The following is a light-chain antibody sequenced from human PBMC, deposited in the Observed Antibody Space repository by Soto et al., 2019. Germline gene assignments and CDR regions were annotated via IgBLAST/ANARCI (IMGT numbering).Light chain of an antibody. CDR3: QQYDNSPLT. CDR1: QSVTSNY. V-gene: IGKV3-20*01. J-gene: IGKJ4*01. Sequence: EIVLTQSPGTLSLSPGEGATLSCRASQSVTSNYLAWYQQKPGQAPRLLIYGASGRATGIPDRFSGSGSGTDFTLTINRLEPEDFAVYYCQQYDNSPLTFGGGTKVDIK. CDR2: GAS.